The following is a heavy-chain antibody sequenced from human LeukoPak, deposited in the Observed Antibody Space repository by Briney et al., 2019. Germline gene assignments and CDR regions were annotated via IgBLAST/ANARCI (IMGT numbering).Heavy chain of an antibody. Sequence: GGSLRLSCAASGFTFSNYDMHWVRQAPGKGLEWVAFIRSDGNNKYYAEFVKGRFTISRDNSRNTLYMQMNSLRAEDTAVYYCAKDPLTTVTNFYFDYWGQGTLVTVSS. CDR2: IRSDGNNK. CDR1: GFTFSNYD. D-gene: IGHD4-11*01. V-gene: IGHV3-30*02. J-gene: IGHJ4*02. CDR3: AKDPLTTVTNFYFDY.